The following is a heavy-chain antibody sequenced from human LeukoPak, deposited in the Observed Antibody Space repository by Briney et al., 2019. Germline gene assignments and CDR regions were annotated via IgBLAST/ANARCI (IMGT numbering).Heavy chain of an antibody. Sequence: PGGSLRLSCAASGFTFSSYGMHWVRQAPGKGLEWVAFINYDGSNKYCADSVKGRFTISRDNSKNTLYLEINSLSADDTAVYYCATTDTTCYWGQGTLVTVSS. CDR2: INYDGSNK. D-gene: IGHD1-14*01. CDR1: GFTFSSYG. V-gene: IGHV3-30*02. J-gene: IGHJ4*02. CDR3: ATTDTTCY.